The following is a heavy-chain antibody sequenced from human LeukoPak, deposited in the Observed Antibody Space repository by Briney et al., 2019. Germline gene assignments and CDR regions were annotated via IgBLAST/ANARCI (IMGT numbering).Heavy chain of an antibody. CDR1: GFTVDDYA. J-gene: IGHJ6*04. CDR3: AKDKEYSGFGPILSGYYYGMDV. CDR2: IIWGGGNT. V-gene: IGHV3-43D*03. Sequence: LPGGSLRLSCAASGFTVDDYAMHWVRHAPGKGLEWVSLIIWGGGNTYYADSVKGRFTISRDNSRHTLYLQMNSLGAEDTALYYCAKDKEYSGFGPILSGYYYGMDVWGKGTTVTVSS. D-gene: IGHD5-12*01.